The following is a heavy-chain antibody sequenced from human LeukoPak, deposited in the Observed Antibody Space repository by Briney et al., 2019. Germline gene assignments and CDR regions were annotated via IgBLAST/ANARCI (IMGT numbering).Heavy chain of an antibody. V-gene: IGHV1-58*01. Sequence: GASVKVSCKASGFTFTSSAVQWVRQARGQRLEWIGWIVVGSGNTNYAQKFQERVTITRDMSTSTAYMELSSLRSEDTAVYYCAAGWVTAATDAFDNWGQGTMVTVSS. CDR3: AAGWVTAATDAFDN. D-gene: IGHD2-2*01. J-gene: IGHJ3*02. CDR1: GFTFTSSA. CDR2: IVVGSGNT.